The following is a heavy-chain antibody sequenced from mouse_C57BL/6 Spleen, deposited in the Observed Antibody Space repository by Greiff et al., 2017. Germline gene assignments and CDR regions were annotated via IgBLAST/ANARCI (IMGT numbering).Heavy chain of an antibody. CDR3: ARCGTTVVDYYAMDY. J-gene: IGHJ4*01. D-gene: IGHD1-1*01. Sequence: QVQLQQSDAELVKPGASVQISCKVSGYTFTDHTIHWMKQRPEQGLEWIGYIYPRDGSTKYNEKFKGKATLTADKSSSTACMQLSSLTSEDSAVYFCARCGTTVVDYYAMDYWSQGTSVTVSS. CDR2: IYPRDGST. CDR1: GYTFTDHT. V-gene: IGHV1-78*01.